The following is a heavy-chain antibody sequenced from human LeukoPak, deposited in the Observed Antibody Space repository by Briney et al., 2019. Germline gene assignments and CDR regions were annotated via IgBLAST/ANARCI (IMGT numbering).Heavy chain of an antibody. CDR2: IYYSGST. Sequence: SETLSLTCTVSGGSISSSSYYWGWVRQPPGKGLEWIGSIYYSGSTYYNPSLKSRVTISVDTSKNQFSLKLSSVTAADTAVYYCARRLDYEGWFDPWGQGTLVTVSS. CDR1: GGSISSSSYY. D-gene: IGHD4-17*01. V-gene: IGHV4-39*01. J-gene: IGHJ5*02. CDR3: ARRLDYEGWFDP.